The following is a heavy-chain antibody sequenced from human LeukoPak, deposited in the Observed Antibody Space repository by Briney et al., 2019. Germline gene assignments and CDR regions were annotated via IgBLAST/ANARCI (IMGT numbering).Heavy chain of an antibody. J-gene: IGHJ4*02. CDR1: EFPFNGYW. V-gene: IGHV3-7*01. CDR3: TRLGRWTQLWSYGI. D-gene: IGHD5-18*01. Sequence: GGSLRLSCAASEFPFNGYWMSWVRQAPGKGLECVANINQDGSEKYYVDSVRGRFTISRDNAKNSLYLQMNSLRAEDTAVYYCTRLGRWTQLWSYGIWGRGTLVTVSS. CDR2: INQDGSEK.